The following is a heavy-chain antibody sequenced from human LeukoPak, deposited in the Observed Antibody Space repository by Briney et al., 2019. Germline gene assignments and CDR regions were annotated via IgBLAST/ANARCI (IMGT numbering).Heavy chain of an antibody. CDR3: ASAETYYYDSSGYYYAY. D-gene: IGHD3-22*01. J-gene: IGHJ4*02. CDR1: GGSISSYY. V-gene: IGHV4-59*01. CDR2: IYYSGST. Sequence: SETLSLTCTVSGGSISSYYWSWIRQPPGKGLEWIGYIYYSGSTNYNPSLKSRVTISVDTSKNQFSLKLSSVTAADTAVYYCASAETYYYDSSGYYYAYRGQGTLVTVSS.